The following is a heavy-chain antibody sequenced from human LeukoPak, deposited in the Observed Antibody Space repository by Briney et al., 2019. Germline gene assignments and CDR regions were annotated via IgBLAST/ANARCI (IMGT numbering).Heavy chain of an antibody. CDR3: ARGEQWLTPSPHGMDV. CDR1: GFTFSSYS. D-gene: IGHD6-19*01. CDR2: ISSSSSTI. Sequence: GGSLRLSCAASGFTFSSYSMNWVRQAPGKGLEWVSYISSSSSTIYYADSVKGRFTISRDNAKNSLYLQVNSLRAEDTAVYYCARGEQWLTPSPHGMDVWGQGTTVTVSS. V-gene: IGHV3-48*01. J-gene: IGHJ6*02.